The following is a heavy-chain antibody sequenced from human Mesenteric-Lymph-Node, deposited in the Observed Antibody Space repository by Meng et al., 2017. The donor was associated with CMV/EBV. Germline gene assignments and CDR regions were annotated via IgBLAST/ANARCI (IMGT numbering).Heavy chain of an antibody. CDR2: IYHSGST. J-gene: IGHJ4*02. V-gene: IGHV4-30-2*01. Sequence: AVPGGSISSGGYSWSWIRQPPGKGLEWIGYIYHSGSTYYNPSLKSRVTISVDRSKNQFSLKLSSVTAADTAVYYCARGDLTTVIDYWGQGTLVTVLL. CDR1: GGSISSGGYS. CDR3: ARGDLTTVIDY. D-gene: IGHD4-17*01.